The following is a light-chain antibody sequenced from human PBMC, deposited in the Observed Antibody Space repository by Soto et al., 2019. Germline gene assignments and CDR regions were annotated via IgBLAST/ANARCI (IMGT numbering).Light chain of an antibody. Sequence: EIVMTQPPATLSVSPRDRATMSCXACQSVSSNLAWYQQKPGQAPRLLIYGASTRAAGIPARFSGSGSGTDFALTISRLEPEDFAVYYCQQYGSSPETFGQGTKVDIK. J-gene: IGKJ1*01. CDR3: QQYGSSPET. CDR2: GAS. V-gene: IGKV3-15*01. CDR1: QSVSSN.